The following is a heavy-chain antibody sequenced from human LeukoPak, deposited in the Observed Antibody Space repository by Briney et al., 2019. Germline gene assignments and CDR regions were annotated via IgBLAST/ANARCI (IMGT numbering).Heavy chain of an antibody. J-gene: IGHJ6*03. CDR1: GGSISSSSYY. Sequence: PSETLSLTCTVSGGSISSSSYYWGWIRQPPGKGLEWIGSINYSGSAYSNPSLKSRVTISVDTSKNQFSLKLTSVTAADTAVYYCARLGYHLLYAYYYYYMDVWGKGTTVTVSS. CDR3: ARLGYHLLYAYYYYYMDV. V-gene: IGHV4-39*07. CDR2: INYSGSA. D-gene: IGHD3-16*01.